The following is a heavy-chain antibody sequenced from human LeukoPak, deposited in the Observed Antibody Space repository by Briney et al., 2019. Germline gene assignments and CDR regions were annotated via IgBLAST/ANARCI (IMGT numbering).Heavy chain of an antibody. CDR2: IYYSGST. J-gene: IGHJ4*02. V-gene: IGHV4-59*01. D-gene: IGHD3-9*01. CDR1: GGSISSYY. CDR3: ARAELGYFDVLYYFDY. Sequence: PSETLSLTCTVSGGSISSYYWSWIRQPPGKGLEWIGYIYYSGSTNYNPSLKSRVTISVDTSKNQFSLKLSSVTAADTAVYYCARAELGYFDVLYYFDYWGQGTLVTVSS.